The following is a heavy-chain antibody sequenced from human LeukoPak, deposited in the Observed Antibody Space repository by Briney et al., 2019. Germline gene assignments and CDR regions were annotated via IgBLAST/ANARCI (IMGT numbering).Heavy chain of an antibody. CDR3: ARDHGYYDILTRYYPTYYFDY. D-gene: IGHD3-9*01. Sequence: GASVKVSCKASGYTFTGYYMHWVRQAPGQGLEWMGWINPNSGGTNYAQKFQGRVTMTRDTSISTAYMELSRLRSDDTAVYYCARDHGYYDILTRYYPTYYFDYWGQGTLVTVSS. CDR1: GYTFTGYY. J-gene: IGHJ4*02. CDR2: INPNSGGT. V-gene: IGHV1-2*02.